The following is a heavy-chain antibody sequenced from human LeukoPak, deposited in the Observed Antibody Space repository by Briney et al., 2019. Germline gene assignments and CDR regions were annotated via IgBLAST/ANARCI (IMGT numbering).Heavy chain of an antibody. V-gene: IGHV1-69*04. CDR3: ARQGYYYDRSDAFDI. CDR2: IIPIFAIA. CDR1: GGTFSSYA. Sequence: ASVKVSCKASGGTFSSYAISWVRQAPGQGLEWMGRIIPIFAIANYAQNFQGRVTINADKSTSTAYMELSSLRSEDTAVYFCARQGYYYDRSDAFDIWGQGTMVTVSS. D-gene: IGHD3-22*01. J-gene: IGHJ3*02.